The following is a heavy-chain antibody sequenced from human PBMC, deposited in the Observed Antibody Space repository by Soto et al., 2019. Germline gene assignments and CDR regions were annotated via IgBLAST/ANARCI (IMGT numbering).Heavy chain of an antibody. CDR3: ARQAADGQRDY. J-gene: IGHJ4*02. CDR1: GFTFSSYS. V-gene: IGHV3-48*01. Sequence: EVQLVESGGGLVQPGGSLRLSCAASGFTFSSYSMNWVRQAPGKGLEWVSYISSSGSTIYYADSVKGRFTISRDNAKNSLNLQMNSLRAQDTAENYSARQAADGQRDYCGQGSLV. D-gene: IGHD6-13*01. CDR2: ISSSGSTI.